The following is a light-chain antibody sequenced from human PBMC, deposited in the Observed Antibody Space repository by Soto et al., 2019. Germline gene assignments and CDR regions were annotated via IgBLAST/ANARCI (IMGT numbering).Light chain of an antibody. J-gene: IGKJ3*01. CDR1: QNIDNF. Sequence: EIVLRQSPATLSMSPGERATLSCRASQNIDNFLVWYQQKPGQAPRLLIYDASKGATGIPARFSGSGSGTDFTLTISSLEPEDFAVYYCQQRYTLITFGPGTKVDIK. CDR2: DAS. CDR3: QQRYTLIT. V-gene: IGKV3-11*01.